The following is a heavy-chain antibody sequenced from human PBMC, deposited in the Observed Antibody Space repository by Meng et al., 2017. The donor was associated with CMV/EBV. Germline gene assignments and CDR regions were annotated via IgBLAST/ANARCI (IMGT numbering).Heavy chain of an antibody. CDR1: GFTFSNYW. CDR2: IKQDGSEK. Sequence: GESLKISCAASGFTFSNYWMSWVRQAPGKGLEWVANIKQDGSEKYYVDSVKGRFTISRDNAKNSLYLQMNSLRAEDTAVYYCARNLIYCSSTSCYEGGAFDIWGQGTMVTVSS. D-gene: IGHD2-2*01. J-gene: IGHJ3*02. V-gene: IGHV3-7*01. CDR3: ARNLIYCSSTSCYEGGAFDI.